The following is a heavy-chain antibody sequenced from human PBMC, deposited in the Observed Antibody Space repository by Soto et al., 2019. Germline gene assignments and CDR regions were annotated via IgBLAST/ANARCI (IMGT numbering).Heavy chain of an antibody. D-gene: IGHD6-6*01. CDR2: ISAYNGHT. J-gene: IGHJ6*02. Sequence: ASVKVSCKASGYAFTSYGISWVRQAPGQGLELMGWISAYNGHTNYAQKLQGGVTMTTDTSTSPAYMEPRSLRSDDTAVYYCATPDPLKYSSSSHLPEYYYYGMEVWGQGTTVTVSS. CDR1: GYAFTSYG. V-gene: IGHV1-18*04. CDR3: ATPDPLKYSSSSHLPEYYYYGMEV.